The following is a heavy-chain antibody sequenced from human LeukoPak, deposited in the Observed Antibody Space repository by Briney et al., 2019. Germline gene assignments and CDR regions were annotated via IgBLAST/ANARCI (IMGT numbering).Heavy chain of an antibody. D-gene: IGHD6-13*01. CDR1: GFTFSSYA. CDR2: ISGSGGST. Sequence: GGSLRLSCAASGFTFSSYAMSWVRQAPGKGLEWVSAISGSGGSTYYADSVKGRFTISRDNSKNTLYLQMNSLRAEDTAVYYCAKADSSSSWRRPFDYWGQGTLVTVSS. V-gene: IGHV3-23*01. J-gene: IGHJ4*02. CDR3: AKADSSSSWRRPFDY.